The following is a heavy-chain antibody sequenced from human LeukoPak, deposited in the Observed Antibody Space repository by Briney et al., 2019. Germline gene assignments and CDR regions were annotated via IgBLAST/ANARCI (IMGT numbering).Heavy chain of an antibody. D-gene: IGHD6-19*01. CDR3: ARGSGVYSSGWYDWFDP. J-gene: IGHJ5*02. CDR1: GYTFTSND. Sequence: GASVKVSCKASGYTFTSNDINWVRQGTGQGLEWMGWMNPNSGNTGYAQKFQGRVTMTRNTSISTAYMELSSLRSEDTAVYYCARGSGVYSSGWYDWFDPWGQGTLVTVSS. V-gene: IGHV1-8*01. CDR2: MNPNSGNT.